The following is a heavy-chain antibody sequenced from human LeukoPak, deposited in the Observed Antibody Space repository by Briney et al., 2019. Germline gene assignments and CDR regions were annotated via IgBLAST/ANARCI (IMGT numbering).Heavy chain of an antibody. CDR3: ARDGYTFGGVKTRFDF. CDR2: ISAYNGDT. V-gene: IGHV1-18*01. Sequence: ASVKVSCKASGYTFTNYGISWVRQAPGQGLEWMGWISAYNGDTKYAQKLQGRVTMTTDTSTSTAYMELRSPRSDDTAVYYCARDGYTFGGVKTRFDFWGQGTLVTVSS. CDR1: GYTFTNYG. D-gene: IGHD3-16*01. J-gene: IGHJ4*02.